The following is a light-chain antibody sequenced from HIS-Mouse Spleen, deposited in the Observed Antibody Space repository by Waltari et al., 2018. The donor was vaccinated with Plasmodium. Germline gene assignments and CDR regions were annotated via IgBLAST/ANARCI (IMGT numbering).Light chain of an antibody. CDR3: QQYYSYPYT. Sequence: AIRMTQSPSSVSASTGDRVTITCRGSQGISSYLAWYQQKPGKAPKLLIYAASTLQSGVPSRFSGIGSGTDLTRTLSFLQSEDFATYYCQQYYSYPYTFRLVTKLEIK. V-gene: IGKV1-8*01. CDR1: QGISSY. CDR2: AAS. J-gene: IGKJ2*01.